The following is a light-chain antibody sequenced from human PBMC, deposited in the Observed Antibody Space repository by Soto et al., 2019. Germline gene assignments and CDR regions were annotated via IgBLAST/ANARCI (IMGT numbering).Light chain of an antibody. J-gene: IGKJ4*01. Sequence: DIVMTHSPATLSVSPGERATLSCRASQSVSSNLAWYQQKPGQAPRLLIYGASTRATGIPARFSGSGSGTEFTLTISSLQSEDFAVYYCQQYNNCPLTFGGGTKVEIK. CDR2: GAS. V-gene: IGKV3-15*01. CDR1: QSVSSN. CDR3: QQYNNCPLT.